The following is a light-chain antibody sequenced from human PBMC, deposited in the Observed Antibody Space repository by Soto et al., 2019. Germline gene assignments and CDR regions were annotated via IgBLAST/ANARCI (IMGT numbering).Light chain of an antibody. V-gene: IGKV3-15*01. Sequence: EIVLTQSPGTLSLSLGEIATLSCRASQSVSSSYLAWYQQTPGQAPRLLIFGPSTRATGVPGRFSGSGSGTEFTLTISSLQSEDFAVYYCQQYNNWPQTFGQGTKVDIK. CDR2: GPS. J-gene: IGKJ1*01. CDR3: QQYNNWPQT. CDR1: QSVSSSY.